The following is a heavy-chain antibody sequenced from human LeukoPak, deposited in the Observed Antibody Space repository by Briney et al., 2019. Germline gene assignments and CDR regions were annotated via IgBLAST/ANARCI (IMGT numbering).Heavy chain of an antibody. CDR3: TKTTTGYSSGQYPGWPADH. CDR2: IFGSGGSA. D-gene: IGHD3-22*01. V-gene: IGHV3-23*01. Sequence: PGGSLRLSSTASGFTFNNYAMYWVRQAPRKGLEWVAGIFGSGGSAHYADSVKGRFTISRDNSKNTVYLQMDSLRGEDTAVYYCTKTTTGYSSGQYPGWPADHWGQGALVTVSS. CDR1: GFTFNNYA. J-gene: IGHJ4*02.